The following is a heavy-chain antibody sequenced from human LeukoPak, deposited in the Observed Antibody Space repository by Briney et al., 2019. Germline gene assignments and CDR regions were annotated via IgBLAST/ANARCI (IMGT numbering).Heavy chain of an antibody. Sequence: SETLSLTCAVYGGSFSGYYWSWIRQPPGKGLEWIGEINHSGSTNYNPPLKSRVTISVDTSKNQCSLKLSSVTAADTAVYYCARGQTVYAWGYWGQGTLVTVSS. V-gene: IGHV4-34*01. CDR3: ARGQTVYAWGY. CDR1: GGSFSGYY. J-gene: IGHJ4*02. D-gene: IGHD3-16*01. CDR2: INHSGST.